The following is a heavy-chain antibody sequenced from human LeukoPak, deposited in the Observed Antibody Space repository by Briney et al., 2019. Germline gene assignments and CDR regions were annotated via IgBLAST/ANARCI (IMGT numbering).Heavy chain of an antibody. V-gene: IGHV3-23*01. Sequence: PGGSLRLSCAASGFTFSNYAMSWVRQPPGKGPEGVSNISGRGSRTYYADSVKGRFTISRDNSKEKLYMQMKRRRAEDTAIYFCAKDIAVAGTRYYFSAFDIWGQGTLVTVSS. CDR2: ISGRGSRT. CDR1: GFTFSNYA. CDR3: AKDIAVAGTRYYFSAFDI. J-gene: IGHJ3*02. D-gene: IGHD6-19*01.